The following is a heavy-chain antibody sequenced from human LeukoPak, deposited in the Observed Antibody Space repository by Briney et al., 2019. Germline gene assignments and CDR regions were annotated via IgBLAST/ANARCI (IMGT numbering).Heavy chain of an antibody. J-gene: IGHJ3*02. V-gene: IGHV3-23*01. CDR3: ARDWPIVGATRGAFDI. CDR2: ISGSGGST. Sequence: GGSLRLSCAASGFTSSSYAMSWVRQAPGKGLEWVSAISGSGGSTYYADSVKGRFTISRDNSKNTLYLQMNSLRAEDTAVYYCARDWPIVGATRGAFDIWGQGTMVTVSS. D-gene: IGHD1-26*01. CDR1: GFTSSSYA.